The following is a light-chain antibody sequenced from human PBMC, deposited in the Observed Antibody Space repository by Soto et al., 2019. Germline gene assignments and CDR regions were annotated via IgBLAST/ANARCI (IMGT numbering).Light chain of an antibody. CDR2: GNS. CDR3: QSYDSSLSVV. V-gene: IGLV1-40*01. CDR1: NSDIGAGYD. J-gene: IGLJ2*01. Sequence: QSVLTQPPSVSGAPGQRVTISCTESNSDIGAGYDIHWYQQLPGTAPKLLIYGNSNRPSGVPDRFSGSKSGTSASLVITGLQAGDEADYYCQSYDSSLSVVFGGGTKVTVL.